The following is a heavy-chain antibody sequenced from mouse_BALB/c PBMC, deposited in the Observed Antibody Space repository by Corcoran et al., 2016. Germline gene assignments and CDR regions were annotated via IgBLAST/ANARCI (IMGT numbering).Heavy chain of an antibody. CDR1: GFNIKDTY. CDR3: GRWDWYFDV. Sequence: EVQLQQSGAELVKPGASVKLSCTASGFNIKDTYMHWVKQRPEQGLEWIGRIDPANGNTKYDPKFQGKATITADTSSNTAYLQLSSLTSEDTAVYYCGRWDWYFDVWGEGTTVTVSS. J-gene: IGHJ1*01. CDR2: IDPANGNT. V-gene: IGHV14-3*02.